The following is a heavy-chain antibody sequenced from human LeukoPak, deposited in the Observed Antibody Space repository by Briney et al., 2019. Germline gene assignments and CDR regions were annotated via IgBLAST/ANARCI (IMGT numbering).Heavy chain of an antibody. J-gene: IGHJ4*02. CDR2: IIPILDIS. D-gene: IGHD2-15*01. V-gene: IGHV1-69*04. CDR3: ARVVVVATRAYYFDF. CDR1: GDTFSRYA. Sequence: GASVKVSCKASGDTFSRYAISWVRQAPGQGLEWMGRIIPILDISNYAQKFQGRVTITADKSTSTAYMELNGLRSEDTAVYFCARVVVVATRAYYFDFWGQGTLLTVSS.